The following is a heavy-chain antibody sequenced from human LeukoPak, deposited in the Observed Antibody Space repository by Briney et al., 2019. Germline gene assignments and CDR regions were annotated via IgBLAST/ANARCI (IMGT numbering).Heavy chain of an antibody. D-gene: IGHD3-22*01. CDR3: ARNYYDSSGYQSAPFDY. CDR1: GYTFTGFH. V-gene: IGHV1-2*02. J-gene: IGHJ4*02. CDR2: INPNSGGT. Sequence: ASVRVSCKASGYTFTGFHMHWVRQAPGQGLEWMGWINPNSGGTNYAQKFQGRVTMTRDTSISTVYMELSSLRSEDTAVYYCARNYYDSSGYQSAPFDYWGQGTLVTVSS.